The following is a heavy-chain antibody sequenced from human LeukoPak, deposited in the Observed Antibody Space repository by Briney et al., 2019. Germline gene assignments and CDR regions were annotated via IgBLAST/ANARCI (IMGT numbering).Heavy chain of an antibody. CDR2: ISGSGGST. CDR1: GFTFRSYA. D-gene: IGHD3-3*01. J-gene: IGHJ4*02. CDR3: AKRPYDFWSGYFFDS. Sequence: GGSLRLSCEASGFTFRSYAMSWVRQAPGKGLEWVSGISGSGGSTNYADSVKGRLTISRDNSKNTLYLQMSSLRAEDTAVYYCAKRPYDFWSGYFFDSWGQGTLVTVSS. V-gene: IGHV3-23*01.